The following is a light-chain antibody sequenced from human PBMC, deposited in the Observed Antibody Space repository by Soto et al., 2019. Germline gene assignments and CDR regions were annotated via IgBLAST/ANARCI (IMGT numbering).Light chain of an antibody. J-gene: IGKJ4*01. Sequence: EVVMTQSPATLSVSPGEGVTLSCRASQVIGDTLAWYQHNHGQTPRLLIYDTSTRATGVPARFSGSRSGPEFTLTNNSLQSEDFASYYCQPYNNLPLTGDGGTKVDIK. CDR3: QPYNNLPLT. CDR2: DTS. V-gene: IGKV3-15*01. CDR1: QVIGDT.